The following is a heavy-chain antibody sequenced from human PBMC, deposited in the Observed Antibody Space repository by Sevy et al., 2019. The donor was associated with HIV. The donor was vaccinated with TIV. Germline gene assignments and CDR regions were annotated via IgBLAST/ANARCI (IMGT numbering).Heavy chain of an antibody. CDR3: ARLPVAAAGLYYFDC. V-gene: IGHV5-51*01. CDR1: GYSFANNW. CDR2: VYPGDSDT. J-gene: IGHJ4*02. Sequence: GESLKISCKGSGYSFANNWIGWVRQMPGKGLEWMGIVYPGDSDTTYSPSFQGQVTISVDKSISTAYLQWNSLKASDTAMYYCARLPVAAAGLYYFDCWGQGTLVTVSS. D-gene: IGHD6-13*01.